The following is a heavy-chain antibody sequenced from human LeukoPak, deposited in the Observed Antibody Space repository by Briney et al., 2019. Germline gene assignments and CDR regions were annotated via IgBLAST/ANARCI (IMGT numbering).Heavy chain of an antibody. D-gene: IGHD1-7*01. CDR2: ISGLGLTT. J-gene: IGHJ4*02. CDR1: GFTFSNYN. V-gene: IGHV3-23*01. Sequence: GGSLRLSCATSGFTFSNYNMNWVRQAPGKGLEWVSDISGLGLTTHYADAVRGRFTISRDNSKNTLYLQMNSLVVDDTAVYYCAKGGSREELLEGIDSWDQGTLLTVSS. CDR3: AKGGSREELLEGIDS.